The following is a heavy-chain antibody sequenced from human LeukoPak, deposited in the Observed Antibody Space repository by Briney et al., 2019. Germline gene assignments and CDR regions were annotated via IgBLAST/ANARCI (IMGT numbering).Heavy chain of an antibody. D-gene: IGHD3-3*01. J-gene: IGHJ4*02. V-gene: IGHV3-48*01. Sequence: PGGSLTLSCAASGFTFSSYSMNWVRQAPGKGLEWVSYISSSSTIYYADSVKGRFTISRDNAKNSLYLQMNSLRAEDTAVYYCAREGYDFWSGYRNYFDYWGQGTVDTVSS. CDR1: GFTFSSYS. CDR3: AREGYDFWSGYRNYFDY. CDR2: ISSSSTI.